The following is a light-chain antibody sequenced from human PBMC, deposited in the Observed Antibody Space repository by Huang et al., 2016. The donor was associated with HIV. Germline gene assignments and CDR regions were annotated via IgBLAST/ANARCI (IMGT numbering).Light chain of an antibody. Sequence: DVVMTQSPLSLPVTLGQPASISCRSSQSLVHSDGNTYLNWFQQRPGQSPRRLIYKVSNRDSWVPDRFSGSVSGTDFTLKISRVEAEDVGVYYCMQGTHWPSTFGQGTKVEIK. CDR2: KVS. V-gene: IGKV2-30*02. CDR3: MQGTHWPST. CDR1: QSLVHSDGNTY. J-gene: IGKJ1*01.